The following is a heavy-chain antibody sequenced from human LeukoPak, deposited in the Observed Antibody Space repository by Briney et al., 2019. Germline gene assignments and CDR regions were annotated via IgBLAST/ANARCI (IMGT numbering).Heavy chain of an antibody. J-gene: IGHJ5*02. CDR3: ASSDPRYCSSTSCYGWFDP. CDR2: IIPIFGTA. Sequence: SVKVSCKASGGTFSSYAISWVRQAPGQGLEWMGGIIPIFGTANYAQKFQGRVRITADKSTSTAYMELSSLRSEDTAVYYCASSDPRYCSSTSCYGWFDPWGQGTLVTVSS. V-gene: IGHV1-69*06. D-gene: IGHD2-2*01. CDR1: GGTFSSYA.